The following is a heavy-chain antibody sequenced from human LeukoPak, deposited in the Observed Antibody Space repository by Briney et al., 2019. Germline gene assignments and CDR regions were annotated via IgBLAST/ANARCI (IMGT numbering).Heavy chain of an antibody. D-gene: IGHD3-16*01. CDR2: IYYSGRI. V-gene: IGHV4-59*12. J-gene: IGHJ5*02. CDR1: GGSMSSYY. CDR3: AREGGVRGLPDH. Sequence: SETLSLTCTVSGGSMSSYYWSWIRQPPGKGLEWMGYIYYSGRIKYNPSLKSRVTISVDTSKKQLSLKLSSVTAAGTAGYSCAREGGVRGLPDHWGKGTLVTVSS.